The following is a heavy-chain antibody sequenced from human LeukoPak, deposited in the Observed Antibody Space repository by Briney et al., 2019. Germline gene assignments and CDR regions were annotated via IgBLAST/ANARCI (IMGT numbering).Heavy chain of an antibody. CDR3: ARGARGYSYGHFDY. CDR2: IYYSGST. V-gene: IGHV4-59*01. Sequence: KPSETLSLTCTVSGGSISSYYWSWIRQPPGKGLEWIGYIYYSGSTNYNPSLKSRVTISVDTSKNQFSLKLRSVTAADTAVYYCARGARGYSYGHFDYWGQGTLVTVSS. CDR1: GGSISSYY. J-gene: IGHJ4*02. D-gene: IGHD5-18*01.